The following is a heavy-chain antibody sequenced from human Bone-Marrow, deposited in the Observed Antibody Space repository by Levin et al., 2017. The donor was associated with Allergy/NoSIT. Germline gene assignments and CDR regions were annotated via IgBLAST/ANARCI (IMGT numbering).Heavy chain of an antibody. V-gene: IGHV1-69*08. CDR1: GGTFQSYI. CDR3: ARERRMGRTAALDI. J-gene: IGHJ3*02. CDR2: VIPIFGTV. D-gene: IGHD2-15*01. Sequence: KISCTASGGTFQSYIVTWVRQAPGQGLEWVGSVIPIFGTVNLAQDFQERVTISADTSNSTVYIELTRLTSQDTAVFFCARERRMGRTAALDIWGQGTAVIVSS.